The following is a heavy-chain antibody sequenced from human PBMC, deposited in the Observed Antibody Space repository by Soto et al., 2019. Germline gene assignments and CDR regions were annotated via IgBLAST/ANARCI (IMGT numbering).Heavy chain of an antibody. D-gene: IGHD6-13*01. CDR3: ARDRSSSWPPAPYYYYGMDV. J-gene: IGHJ6*02. Sequence: PXESLRLSCAASGFTFSSYEMNWVRQAPGKGLEWVSYISSSGSTIYYADSVKGRFTISRDNAKNSLYLQMNSLRAEDTAVYYCARDRSSSWPPAPYYYYGMDVWGQGTTVTVSS. CDR2: ISSSGSTI. CDR1: GFTFSSYE. V-gene: IGHV3-48*03.